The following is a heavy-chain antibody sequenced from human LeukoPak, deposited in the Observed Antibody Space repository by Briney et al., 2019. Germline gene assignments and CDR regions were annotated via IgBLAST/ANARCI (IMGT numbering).Heavy chain of an antibody. CDR2: IRSKVHGGTT. D-gene: IGHD6-13*01. Sequence: PGGSLRLSCAASGFTFSSYSMNWVRQAPGKGLEWVGFIRSKVHGGTTEYAASVKGRFTISRDDSKSIAYLQMNSLKTEDTGVYYCSRGPLYSSSWSLGVDYWGQGTLVTVSS. V-gene: IGHV3-49*04. CDR1: GFTFSSYS. CDR3: SRGPLYSSSWSLGVDY. J-gene: IGHJ4*02.